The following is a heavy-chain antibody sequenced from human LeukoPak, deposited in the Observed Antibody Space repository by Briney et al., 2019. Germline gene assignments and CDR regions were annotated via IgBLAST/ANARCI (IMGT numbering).Heavy chain of an antibody. CDR3: AKREKGTTGRFFDY. V-gene: IGHV3-23*01. CDR1: GFTFTNYA. J-gene: IGHJ4*02. Sequence: PGGSLRLSCAASGFTFTNYAMTWVRQAPGKGLEWVSGISEGVGNTYYADSVKGRFTISRDHSKNTLYLQMNSLRAGDTALYYCAKREKGTTGRFFDYWGQGTLVTVSS. D-gene: IGHD4-17*01. CDR2: ISEGVGNT.